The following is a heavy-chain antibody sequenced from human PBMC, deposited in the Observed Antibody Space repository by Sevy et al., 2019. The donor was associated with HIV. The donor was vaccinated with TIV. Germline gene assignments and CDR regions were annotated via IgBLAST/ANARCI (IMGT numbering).Heavy chain of an antibody. D-gene: IGHD2-21*01. V-gene: IGHV1-69*13. Sequence: ASVKVSCKASGGTFNNYGINWVRQAPGQGLQWMGGILPLSGLVNYAQNLQGRVAITADESTRTVYMELSSLRFEDTAVYYCARDRPCGGVCYFLDSWGRGALVTVSS. CDR3: ARDRPCGGVCYFLDS. CDR2: ILPLSGLV. J-gene: IGHJ4*02. CDR1: GGTFNNYG.